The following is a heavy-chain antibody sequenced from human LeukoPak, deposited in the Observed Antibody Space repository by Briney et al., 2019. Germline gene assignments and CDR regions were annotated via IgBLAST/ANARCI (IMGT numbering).Heavy chain of an antibody. CDR3: ARDNYYGSGSYKGDYYYYYYMDV. V-gene: IGHV3-21*04. Sequence: GGSLRLSCAASGFSFSSYNMNWVRQTPGKGLEWVSSITSSSTYTFYADSVKGRFTISRDNARNSLYLQMNSLRAEDTALYHCARDNYYGSGSYKGDYYYYYYMDVWGKGTTVTISS. J-gene: IGHJ6*03. D-gene: IGHD3-10*01. CDR1: GFSFSSYN. CDR2: ITSSSTYT.